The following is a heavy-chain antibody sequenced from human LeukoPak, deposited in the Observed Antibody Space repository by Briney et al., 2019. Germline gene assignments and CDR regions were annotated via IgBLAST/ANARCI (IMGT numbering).Heavy chain of an antibody. CDR2: ISSSSSYI. V-gene: IGHV3-21*01. CDR1: GFTFSSYS. J-gene: IGHJ6*02. Sequence: GGSLRLSCAASGFTFSSYSMNWVRQAPGKGLEWVSSISSSSSYIYYADSVKGRFTISRDNAKNSLYLQMNSPRAEDTAVYYCASSDLADYYYYGMDVWGQGTTVTVSS. CDR3: ASSDLADYYYYGMDV. D-gene: IGHD2-21*02.